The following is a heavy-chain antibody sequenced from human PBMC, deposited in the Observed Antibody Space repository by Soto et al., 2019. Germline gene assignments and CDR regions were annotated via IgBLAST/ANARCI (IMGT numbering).Heavy chain of an antibody. V-gene: IGHV4-30-4*01. J-gene: IGHJ6*02. CDR2: IYYSGST. CDR1: GGSISSGDYY. D-gene: IGHD3-10*01. Sequence: PSETLSRTCTVSGGSISSGDYYWIWIRQPPGKGLEWIGYIYYSGSTYYNPSLKSRVTISVDTSKNQFSLKLSSVTAADTAVYYCARDLMGFSPLYYYGMDVWGQGTTVTVSS. CDR3: ARDLMGFSPLYYYGMDV.